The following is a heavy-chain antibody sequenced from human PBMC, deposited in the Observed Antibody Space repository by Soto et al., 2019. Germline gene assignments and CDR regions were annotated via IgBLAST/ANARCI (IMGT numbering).Heavy chain of an antibody. Sequence: GGFLRLSCAASGFTFSSFSMNRVRQAPGKGLEWVSYISSSSSTIYYADSVKGRFTISRDNAKNSLYLQMNSLRDEDTAVYYCARPEYSSSSYGMDVWGQGTTVTVSS. V-gene: IGHV3-48*02. CDR2: ISSSSSTI. CDR3: ARPEYSSSSYGMDV. CDR1: GFTFSSFS. D-gene: IGHD6-6*01. J-gene: IGHJ6*02.